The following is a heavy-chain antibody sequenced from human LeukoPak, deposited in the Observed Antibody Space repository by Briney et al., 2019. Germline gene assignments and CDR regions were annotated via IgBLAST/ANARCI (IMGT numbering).Heavy chain of an antibody. CDR2: IRYDGSNT. J-gene: IGHJ6*03. V-gene: IGHV3-30*02. Sequence: GGSLRLSCAASGFTFNNYGIHWVRQAPGKGLEWVSFIRYDGSNTFYADSVKGRFTISRDNSKNTLYLQMNSLRAEDTAVYYCAKGLSASGRHFYYMDVWGKGTTVTISS. CDR3: AKGLSASGRHFYYMDV. CDR1: GFTFNNYG. D-gene: IGHD3-10*01.